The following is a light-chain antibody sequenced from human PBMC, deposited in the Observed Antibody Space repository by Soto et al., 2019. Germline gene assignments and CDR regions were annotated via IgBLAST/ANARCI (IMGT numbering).Light chain of an antibody. Sequence: EIVMTQSPATLSVSPVERATLSCRASHSVISNLALYQQKPGQAPRLLIYGASTRATGIPARFSGSGSGTAFNLPISRMQSEDFAVCYCQLYSNWPRTFGQGTKVEIK. CDR1: HSVISN. J-gene: IGKJ1*01. V-gene: IGKV3-15*01. CDR3: QLYSNWPRT. CDR2: GAS.